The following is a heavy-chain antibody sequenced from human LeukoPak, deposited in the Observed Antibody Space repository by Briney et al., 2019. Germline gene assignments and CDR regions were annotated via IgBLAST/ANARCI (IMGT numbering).Heavy chain of an antibody. Sequence: GGSLRLSCAASGFTFSSYSMNWVRQAPGKGLEWVSSISSSSTYADSVKGRFTISRDNAKNSLYLQMNSLRDEDTAMFYCARVGDGYSVNYFDYWGQGTLVTVSS. CDR1: GFTFSSYS. V-gene: IGHV3-21*01. J-gene: IGHJ4*02. D-gene: IGHD5-24*01. CDR2: ISSSST. CDR3: ARVGDGYSVNYFDY.